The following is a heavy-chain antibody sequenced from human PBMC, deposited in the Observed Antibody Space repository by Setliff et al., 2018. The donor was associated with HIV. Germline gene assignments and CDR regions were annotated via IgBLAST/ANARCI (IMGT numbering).Heavy chain of an antibody. CDR2: IHYSGST. D-gene: IGHD2-21*02. J-gene: IGHJ3*02. CDR1: GGSISSHY. V-gene: IGHV4-59*11. CDR3: ARGQPPGAVVTPGAFDI. Sequence: SETLSLTCTVSGGSISSHYWSWIRQPPGKGLEWIGYIHYSGSTNYNPSLKSRVTISVDTSKNQFSLKLSSVTAADTAVYYCARGQPPGAVVTPGAFDIWGQGTMVTVSS.